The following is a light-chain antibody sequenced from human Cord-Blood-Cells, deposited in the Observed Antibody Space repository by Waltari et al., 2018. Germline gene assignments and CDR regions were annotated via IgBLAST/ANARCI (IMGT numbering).Light chain of an antibody. J-gene: IGKJ4*01. Sequence: DIVMTQSPDSLAVSLGERATINCKSSQSVLYSSNNKNYLAWYQQKPGQPPKLLIYWACTRESGVPDRFSGSGSGADFSLTISSLQAEDVSVYYCQPYYSTPLTFGGGTKVEIK. V-gene: IGKV4-1*01. CDR1: QSVLYSSNNKNY. CDR3: QPYYSTPLT. CDR2: WAC.